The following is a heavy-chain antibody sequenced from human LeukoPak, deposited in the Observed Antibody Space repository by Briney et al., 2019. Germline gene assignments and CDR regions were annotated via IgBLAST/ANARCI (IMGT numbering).Heavy chain of an antibody. J-gene: IGHJ5*02. V-gene: IGHV4-59*01. Sequence: PSETLSLTCTVSGGSISSYYWSWIRQPPGKGLEWMGYIYYSGSTNYNPSLKSRVTISVDTSKNQFSLKLSSVTAADTAVYYCARALNWGSTWFDPWGQGTLVTVSS. CDR2: IYYSGST. CDR3: ARALNWGSTWFDP. CDR1: GGSISSYY. D-gene: IGHD7-27*01.